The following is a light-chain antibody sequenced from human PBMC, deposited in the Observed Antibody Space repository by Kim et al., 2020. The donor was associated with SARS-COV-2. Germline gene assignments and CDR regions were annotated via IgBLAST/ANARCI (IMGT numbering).Light chain of an antibody. V-gene: IGKV3-20*01. CDR2: GAS. CDR1: QSVNGRF. J-gene: IGKJ1*01. Sequence: SPGEGATLSCRASQSVNGRFLAWYQQKPGQAPRLLIYGASTRSTGIPDRFSRSGSGTDFTLTISRLEPEDFAMYYCQQYDSSVWTFGQGTKVDIK. CDR3: QQYDSSVWT.